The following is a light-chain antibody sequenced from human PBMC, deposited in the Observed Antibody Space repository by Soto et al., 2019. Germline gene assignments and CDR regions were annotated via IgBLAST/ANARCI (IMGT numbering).Light chain of an antibody. CDR2: GAS. Sequence: ERMMTQSPATLSLSPGERAALSCRASQSVRSYLAWYQQKPGQAPRLLIYGASSRATGIPDRFSGSGSGTDFTLTISRLEPEDFAVYYCQQYGSSLTFGGGTKVDIK. J-gene: IGKJ4*01. V-gene: IGKV3-20*01. CDR1: QSVRSY. CDR3: QQYGSSLT.